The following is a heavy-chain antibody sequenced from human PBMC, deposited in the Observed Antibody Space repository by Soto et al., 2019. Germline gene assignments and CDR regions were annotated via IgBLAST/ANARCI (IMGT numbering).Heavy chain of an antibody. CDR2: IYYSGST. Sequence: QVQLQESGPGLVKPSQTLSLTCTVSGGSISSGGYYWSWIRQHPGKGLEWIGYIYYSGSTYYNPYLKSRVNISVDTYKNQFSLKLSSVTAADTVVYYCARDTTEYYDVLTGYYSAYYGMDVWGPGTTVTVSS. CDR1: GGSISSGGYY. V-gene: IGHV4-31*03. D-gene: IGHD3-9*01. J-gene: IGHJ6*02. CDR3: ARDTTEYYDVLTGYYSAYYGMDV.